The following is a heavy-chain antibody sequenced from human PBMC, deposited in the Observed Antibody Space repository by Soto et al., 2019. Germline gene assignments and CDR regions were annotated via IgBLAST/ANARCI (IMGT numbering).Heavy chain of an antibody. CDR2: IWYDGSNK. Sequence: GGSLRLSCAASGFTFSSYGMHWVRQAPGKGLEWVAVIWYDGSNKYYADSVKGRFTISRDNSKNTLYLQMNSLRAEDTAVYYCARPGRGAYSNSNYGMDVWGQGTTVTVSS. D-gene: IGHD4-4*01. V-gene: IGHV3-33*01. J-gene: IGHJ6*02. CDR3: ARPGRGAYSNSNYGMDV. CDR1: GFTFSSYG.